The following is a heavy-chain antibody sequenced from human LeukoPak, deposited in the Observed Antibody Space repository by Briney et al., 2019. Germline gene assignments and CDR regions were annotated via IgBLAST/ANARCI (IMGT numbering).Heavy chain of an antibody. V-gene: IGHV3-23*01. CDR3: AKAVAAMTFDY. J-gene: IGHJ4*02. D-gene: IGHD6-19*01. CDR1: GFTFSSYA. Sequence: GGSLRLSCAASGFTFSSYAMSWVRQAPGKGLEWVSTISAGVGSTYYADSVKGRFTISRDNSKNTLYLQMSSLRAEDTAVYYCAKAVAAMTFDYWGQGTLVTASS. CDR2: ISAGVGST.